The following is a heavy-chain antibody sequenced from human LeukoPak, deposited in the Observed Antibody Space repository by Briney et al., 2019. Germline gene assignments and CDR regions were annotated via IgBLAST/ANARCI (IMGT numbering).Heavy chain of an antibody. Sequence: SQTLSLTFAISGDSVSINSAAWNWLRQSPSRGLEWLGSTYYRSKWYNDYAVSVKSRITINPDTSKNQFSLQLNSVTPEDTAVYYCAREGTIAAAGILDYWGQGTLVTVSS. D-gene: IGHD6-13*01. V-gene: IGHV6-1*01. CDR2: TYYRSKWYN. CDR1: GDSVSINSAA. CDR3: AREGTIAAAGILDY. J-gene: IGHJ4*02.